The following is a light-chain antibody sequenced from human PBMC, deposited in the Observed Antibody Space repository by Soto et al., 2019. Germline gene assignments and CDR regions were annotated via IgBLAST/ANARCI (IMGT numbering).Light chain of an antibody. CDR1: QNIDMY. CDR2: GAS. CDR3: QHTFSAPPWT. V-gene: IGKV1-39*01. Sequence: DIHITQSLSSVSASVADTVNITCRASQNIDMYLNWYQQKPGKAPRVLISGASNLQSGVPSRFSGSGSGTDFTLTISRLQSEDVASDFFQHTFSAPPWTFGQGTKVDIK. J-gene: IGKJ1*01.